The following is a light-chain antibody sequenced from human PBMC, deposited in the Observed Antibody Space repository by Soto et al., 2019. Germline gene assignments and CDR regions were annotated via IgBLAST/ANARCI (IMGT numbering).Light chain of an antibody. CDR1: QSVSSN. CDR2: GAY. V-gene: IGKV3-15*01. CDR3: QQYNNWPFT. J-gene: IGKJ3*01. Sequence: EIVMTQSPATLSVSPGERATLSCRASQSVSSNLAWYQQKPGQAPRLLIYGAYTRATGIPARVSGSGSGTEFTLTISSLQSEEFAVYYCQQYNNWPFTFGPGTKVDIK.